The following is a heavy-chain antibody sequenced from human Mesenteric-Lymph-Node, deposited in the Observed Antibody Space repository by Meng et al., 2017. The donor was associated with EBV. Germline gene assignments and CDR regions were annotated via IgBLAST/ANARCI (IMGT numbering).Heavy chain of an antibody. Sequence: QITLKESGPTLVKPXQTLTLTWXFAGFSLSTFGAGVGWIRKPPGKALEWLALIYWDGARRYNPSLQNRLTITEDSSKNQVVLTLTNMDPVDTATYYCARRQGVFGNYNWFDPWGQGTLVTVSS. J-gene: IGHJ5*02. CDR3: ARRQGVFGNYNWFDP. V-gene: IGHV2-5*02. CDR1: GFSLSTFGAG. CDR2: IYWDGAR. D-gene: IGHD6-13*01.